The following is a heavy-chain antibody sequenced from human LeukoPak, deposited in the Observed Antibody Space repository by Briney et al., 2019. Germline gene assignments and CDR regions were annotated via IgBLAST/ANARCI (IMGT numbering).Heavy chain of an antibody. CDR1: GFTFDDYA. J-gene: IGHJ4*02. V-gene: IGHV3-9*01. CDR3: AKGPYIAVAGTWFDY. Sequence: GGSLRLSCAASGFTFDDYAMHWVRHAPGKGLEWVSGISWNSGSIGYADSVKGRFTISRDNAKNSLYLQMNSLRAEDTALYYCAKGPYIAVAGTWFDYWGQGTLVTVSS. CDR2: ISWNSGSI. D-gene: IGHD6-19*01.